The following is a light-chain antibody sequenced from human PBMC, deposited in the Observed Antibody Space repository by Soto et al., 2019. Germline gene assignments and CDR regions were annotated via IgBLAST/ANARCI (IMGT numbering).Light chain of an antibody. CDR3: QSYDRSLSVV. CDR2: GDS. Sequence: QSVLTQPPSVSGAPGQTVTISCTGNGSNIGAGYDVHWYQQFPQTAPRLLISGDSNRPSGVPDRFSASKSGTSASLAITGLQEDDEADYYCQSYDRSLSVVFGGGTKLTVL. J-gene: IGLJ2*01. V-gene: IGLV1-40*01. CDR1: GSNIGAGYD.